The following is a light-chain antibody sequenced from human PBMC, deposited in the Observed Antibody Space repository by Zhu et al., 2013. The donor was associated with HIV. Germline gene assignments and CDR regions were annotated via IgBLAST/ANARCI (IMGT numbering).Light chain of an antibody. J-gene: IGKJ1*01. CDR2: DAT. Sequence: EIVLTQSPGTLSLSPGEKVTLSCRASQSVRNNYLAWYQQKAGRAPRLLIYDATNRAAGIPARFSGSGSGTDFTLTISRLEPEDFAVYYCQQSNIWPWTFGQGTKVE. V-gene: IGKV3-20*01. CDR1: QSVRNNY. CDR3: QQSNIWPWT.